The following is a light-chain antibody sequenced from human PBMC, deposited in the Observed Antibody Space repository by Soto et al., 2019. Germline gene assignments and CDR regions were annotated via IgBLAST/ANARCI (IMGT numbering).Light chain of an antibody. J-gene: IGLJ2*01. CDR2: EVN. V-gene: IGLV2-8*01. CDR3: QVWNSRTDHVV. Sequence: QSALTQPPSASGSPGQSITISCTGTSSDVGGYNYVSWYQQHPGKAPKLMIYEVNKRPSGVPERFSASNSGNTATLTISRVEAGDEADYYCQVWNSRTDHVVFGGGTQLTVL. CDR1: SSDVGGYNY.